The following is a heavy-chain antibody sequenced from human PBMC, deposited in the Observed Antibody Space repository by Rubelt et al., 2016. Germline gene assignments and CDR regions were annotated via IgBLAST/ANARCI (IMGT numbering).Heavy chain of an antibody. CDR3: ARDSAAGTGWFDP. J-gene: IGHJ5*02. D-gene: IGHD6-13*01. Sequence: GGGLVQPGGSLRLSCAASGFTFSSYAMSWVRQAPGKGLEWVSCISNNNYIYYADSVKGRFTISRENAQNSLYLQMNSLRAEDTAVYYCARDSAAGTGWFDPWGQGTLVTVSS. CDR2: ISNNNYI. V-gene: IGHV3-21*01. CDR1: GFTFSSYA.